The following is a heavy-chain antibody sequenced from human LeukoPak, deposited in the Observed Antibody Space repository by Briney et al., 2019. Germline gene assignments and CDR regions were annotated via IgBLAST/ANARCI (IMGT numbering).Heavy chain of an antibody. CDR1: GFTFDDYA. CDR2: ISGDGGRT. V-gene: IGHV3-43*02. D-gene: IGHD3-16*02. Sequence: GGSLRLSCAASGFTFDDYAMHWVRQAPGKGLEWVSLISGDGGRTHYADSVKGRFTISRDNSKNSLYLQMNSLRTEDTAFYYCAKAHYDYVWGSYRYFCAFDIWGQGTMVTVSS. J-gene: IGHJ3*02. CDR3: AKAHYDYVWGSYRYFCAFDI.